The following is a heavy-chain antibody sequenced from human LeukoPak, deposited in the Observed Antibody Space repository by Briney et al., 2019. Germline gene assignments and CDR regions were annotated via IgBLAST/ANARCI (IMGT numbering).Heavy chain of an antibody. D-gene: IGHD2-15*01. CDR3: ARVPLLYYYYYMDV. CDR2: IKQDGSVK. Sequence: PGGSLRLSCAASGFTFSGYWMMWVRQAPGKGLEWVANIKQDGSVKQYVDSVKGRFTISRDNAKSSLYLQMNSLRAEDTAVYYCARVPLLYYYYYMDVWGKGTTVTVSS. V-gene: IGHV3-7*01. J-gene: IGHJ6*03. CDR1: GFTFSGYW.